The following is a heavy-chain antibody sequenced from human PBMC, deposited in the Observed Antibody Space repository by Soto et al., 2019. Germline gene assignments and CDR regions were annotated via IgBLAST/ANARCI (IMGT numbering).Heavy chain of an antibody. CDR1: GFTFSSYA. CDR3: ARDGDRRSSGCPAS. Sequence: QVQLVESGGGVVQPGRSLRLCCAASGFTFSSYAMHWVRQAPGKGLEWVAVISYDGSNEDYADSVKGRFTISRDNSKNTLYLQMNSLRAEDTAVYYCARDGDRRSSGCPASWGQGTLVTVSS. V-gene: IGHV3-30-3*01. D-gene: IGHD6-19*01. J-gene: IGHJ4*02. CDR2: ISYDGSNE.